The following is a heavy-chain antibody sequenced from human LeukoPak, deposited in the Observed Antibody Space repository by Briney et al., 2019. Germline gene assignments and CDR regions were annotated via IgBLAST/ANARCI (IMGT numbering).Heavy chain of an antibody. J-gene: IGHJ4*02. Sequence: GGSLRLSCAASGFTFSSYTINWVRQAPGKGLEWVSSIASSSNYIYYADSVKGRFTISRDNAKTSLYLQMNSLRAEDTAMYYCARDLGGWYFDYWGQGTLVTVSS. CDR3: ARDLGGWYFDY. D-gene: IGHD2-15*01. CDR1: GFTFSSYT. CDR2: IASSSNYI. V-gene: IGHV3-21*01.